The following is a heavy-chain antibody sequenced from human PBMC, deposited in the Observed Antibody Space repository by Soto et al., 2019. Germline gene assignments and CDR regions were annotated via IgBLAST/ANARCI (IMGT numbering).Heavy chain of an antibody. CDR2: ISYDGSNK. D-gene: IGHD3-3*01. CDR3: ARDKRDLRFLEWSYYFDY. J-gene: IGHJ4*02. V-gene: IGHV3-30-3*01. CDR1: GFTFSSYA. Sequence: QVQLVESGGGVVQPGRSLRLSCAASGFTFSSYAMHWVRQAPGKGLEWVAVISYDGSNKYDADSVKGRFTNSGDNSKNTLYLQLNSLRAEDTAVYYCARDKRDLRFLEWSYYFDYWGQGTLVTVSS.